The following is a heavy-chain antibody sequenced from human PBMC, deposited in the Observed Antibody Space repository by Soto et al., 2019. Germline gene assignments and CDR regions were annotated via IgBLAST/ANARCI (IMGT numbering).Heavy chain of an antibody. J-gene: IGHJ2*01. CDR1: GGTFSSYA. V-gene: IGHV1-69*13. CDR2: IIPIFGTA. CDR3: ARAPVPTWYSDL. Sequence: SVKVSCKASGGTFSSYAISRVRQAPGQGLEWMGGIIPIFGTANYTQKFQGRVTITADESTSTAYMELSSLRSEDPAVYYCARAPVPTWYSDLWGRGTLVPVSS.